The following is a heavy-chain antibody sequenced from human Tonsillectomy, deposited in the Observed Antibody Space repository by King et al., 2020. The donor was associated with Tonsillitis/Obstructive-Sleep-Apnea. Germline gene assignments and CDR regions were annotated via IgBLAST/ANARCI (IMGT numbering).Heavy chain of an antibody. CDR3: ARVHCSSASSYTAEFYFAY. CDR1: GGSISSYY. Sequence: QLQESGPGLVKPSETLSLTCTVSGGSISSYYWSWIRQPPGKGLEWLGYIYYSGSTNYNPSLKSRVTISVDTSKNQFSLTLSSVTAADTAVYYCARVHCSSASSYTAEFYFAYCGQGALVTVSS. CDR2: IYYSGST. D-gene: IGHD2-2*02. V-gene: IGHV4-59*01. J-gene: IGHJ4*02.